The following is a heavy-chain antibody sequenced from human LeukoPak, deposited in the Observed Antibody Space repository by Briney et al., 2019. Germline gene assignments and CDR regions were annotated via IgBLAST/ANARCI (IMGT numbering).Heavy chain of an antibody. CDR1: GYTFTGYY. CDR2: ISAYNGNT. V-gene: IGHV1-18*04. Sequence: ASAKVSCRASGYTFTGYYMHWVRQAPGQGLEWMGWISAYNGNTNYAQKLQGRVTMTTDTSTSTAYMELRSLRSDDTAVYYCARAPYYYDTWPHDAFDIWGQGTMVTVSS. CDR3: ARAPYYYDTWPHDAFDI. D-gene: IGHD3-22*01. J-gene: IGHJ3*02.